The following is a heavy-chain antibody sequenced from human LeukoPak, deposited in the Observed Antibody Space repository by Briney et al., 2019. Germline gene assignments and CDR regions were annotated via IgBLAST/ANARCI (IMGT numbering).Heavy chain of an antibody. CDR2: ISSSSSYI. CDR3: ARDPGRVAGLGDIDY. D-gene: IGHD6-19*01. V-gene: IGHV3-21*01. Sequence: GGSLRLSCAASGFTFSSYSMNWVRQAPGKGLEWVSSISSSSSYIYYADSVKGRFTISRDNAKNSLYLQMNSLRAEDTAVYSCARDPGRVAGLGDIDYWGQGTLVTVSS. CDR1: GFTFSSYS. J-gene: IGHJ4*02.